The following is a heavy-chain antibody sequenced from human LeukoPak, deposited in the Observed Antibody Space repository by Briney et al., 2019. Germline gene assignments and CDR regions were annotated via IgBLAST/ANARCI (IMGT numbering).Heavy chain of an antibody. V-gene: IGHV4-34*01. CDR3: ARDRAGIAVAGNWFDP. D-gene: IGHD6-19*01. Sequence: GSLRLSCAASGFTFSNAWMSWVRQAPGKGLEWIGEINHSGSTNYNPSLKSRVTISVDTSKNQFSLKLSSVTAADTAVYYCARDRAGIAVAGNWFDPWGQGTLVTVSS. CDR2: INHSGST. J-gene: IGHJ5*02. CDR1: GFTFSNAW.